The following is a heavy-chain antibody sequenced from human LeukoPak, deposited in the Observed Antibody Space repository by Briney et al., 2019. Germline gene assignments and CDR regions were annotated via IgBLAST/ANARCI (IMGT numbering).Heavy chain of an antibody. J-gene: IGHJ4*02. D-gene: IGHD6-13*01. CDR1: GFTFSSYW. V-gene: IGHV3-7*03. CDR2: IKQDGSEK. Sequence: GGSLRLSWAASGFTFSSYWMSWVRQAPGKGREWVANIKQDGSEKYYVDSVKGRFTISRDNAKNSLYLQMNSLRAEDTAVYYCARGFKQQLIPKPYDYWGQGTLVSVSS. CDR3: ARGFKQQLIPKPYDY.